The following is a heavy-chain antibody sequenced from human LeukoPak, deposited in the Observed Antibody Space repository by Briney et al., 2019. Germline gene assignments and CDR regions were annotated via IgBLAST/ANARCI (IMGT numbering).Heavy chain of an antibody. CDR3: ARDWTRYCSGGTCYSFDY. D-gene: IGHD2-15*01. Sequence: GGSLRLSCAASGFTFSTYSMHWVRQAPGKGVEWVAIISYDGSNKYYADSVKGRFTISRDNSKNTLSLQMNSLRADDTAVYYCARDWTRYCSGGTCYSFDYWGQGTLVTVSS. V-gene: IGHV3-30*04. J-gene: IGHJ4*02. CDR2: ISYDGSNK. CDR1: GFTFSTYS.